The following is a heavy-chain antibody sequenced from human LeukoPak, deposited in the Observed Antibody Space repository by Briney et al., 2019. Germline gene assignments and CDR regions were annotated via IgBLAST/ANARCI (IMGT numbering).Heavy chain of an antibody. Sequence: FXXXXYWXHWVRQAPGXGLXWVSYISSSGSTIXYADSVKGRFTISRXNAKXSLYLQMNSLRAEDTAVYYXXXXXXXXIXXVWXKGXXXXISS. J-gene: IGHJ6*04. V-gene: IGHV3-48*04. CDR2: ISSSGSTI. CDR1: FXXXXYW. CDR3: XXXXXXXIXXV.